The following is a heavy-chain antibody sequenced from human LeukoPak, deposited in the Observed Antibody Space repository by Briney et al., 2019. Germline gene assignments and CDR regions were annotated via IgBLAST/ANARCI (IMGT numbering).Heavy chain of an antibody. CDR3: ARLGGYCSSTSCPPSRDPHDAFDI. CDR2: IYPGDSDT. D-gene: IGHD2-2*01. J-gene: IGHJ3*02. CDR1: GYSFTSYW. Sequence: GESLKISCKGSGYSFTSYWIGWVRQMPGKGLEWMGIIYPGDSDTRYSPSFQGQVTISADKSISTAYLQWSSLKASDTAMYYCARLGGYCSSTSCPPSRDPHDAFDIWGQGTMVTVSS. V-gene: IGHV5-51*01.